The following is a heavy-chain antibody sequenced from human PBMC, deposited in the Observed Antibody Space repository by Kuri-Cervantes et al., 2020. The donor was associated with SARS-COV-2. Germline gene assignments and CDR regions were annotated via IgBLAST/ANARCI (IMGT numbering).Heavy chain of an antibody. CDR3: VKDSGYSTGYFEH. CDR1: GFPLSSYR. Sequence: ESLKISFAASGFPLSSYRMSWVRQAPGKGLEWVSAISGSGGRTYYENSVKGRFTISRDNYKNTLYLQMNSLRAEDTAVYYCVKDSGYSTGYFEHWGPGTLVTVSS. J-gene: IGHJ4*02. V-gene: IGHV3-23*01. D-gene: IGHD5-12*01. CDR2: ISGSGGRT.